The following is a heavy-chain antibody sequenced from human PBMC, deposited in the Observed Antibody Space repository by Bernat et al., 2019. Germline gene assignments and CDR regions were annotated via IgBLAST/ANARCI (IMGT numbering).Heavy chain of an antibody. V-gene: IGHV3-43*02. J-gene: IGHJ4*02. CDR2: ISGDGGST. CDR3: AKDRALTYYYDSSGYYPAWGVDY. Sequence: EVQLVESGGGVVQPGGSLRLSCAASGFTFDDYAMHWVRQAPGKGLEWVSLISGDGGSTYYADSVKGRFTISRDNSKNSLYLQMNSLRTEDTALYYCAKDRALTYYYDSSGYYPAWGVDYWGQGTLVTVSS. D-gene: IGHD3-22*01. CDR1: GFTFDDYA.